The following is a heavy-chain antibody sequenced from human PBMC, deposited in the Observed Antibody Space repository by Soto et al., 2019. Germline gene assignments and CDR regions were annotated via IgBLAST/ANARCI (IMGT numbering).Heavy chain of an antibody. J-gene: IGHJ6*03. CDR2: INAGNGNT. CDR3: ARDRPGYCSSTSCYLYYYMDV. V-gene: IGHV1-3*01. CDR1: GYTFTSYS. Sequence: ASVKVSCKASGYTFTSYSMHWVRQAPGQRLEWMGWINAGNGNTKYSQKFQGRVTITRDTSASTAYMELSSLRSEDTAVYYCARDRPGYCSSTSCYLYYYMDVWGKGTTVTVSS. D-gene: IGHD2-2*01.